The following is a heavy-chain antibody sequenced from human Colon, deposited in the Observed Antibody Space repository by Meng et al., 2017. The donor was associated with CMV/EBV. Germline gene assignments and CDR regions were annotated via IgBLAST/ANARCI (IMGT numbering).Heavy chain of an antibody. D-gene: IGHD2-15*01. CDR1: GGSINSITYH. CDR3: ARGSYFSQNPHSIWFDP. CDR2: IYYTGST. V-gene: IGHV4-39*07. J-gene: IGHJ5*02. Sequence: SETLSLTCSVSGGSINSITYHWGWLRQPPGKGLEWIGSIYYTGSTTYNSSLQARVTLSIDTSMYQFSLKLSSVTAAATAFYYCARGSYFSQNPHSIWFDPWGQGPLVTVSS.